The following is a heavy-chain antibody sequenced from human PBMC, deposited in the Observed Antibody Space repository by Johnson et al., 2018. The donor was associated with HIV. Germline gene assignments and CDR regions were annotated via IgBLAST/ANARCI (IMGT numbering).Heavy chain of an antibody. J-gene: IGHJ3*02. D-gene: IGHD6-13*01. CDR2: ISYDGSNK. V-gene: IGHV3-30*04. CDR1: GFTFSSYV. Sequence: QVQLVESGGGVVQPGRSLRLSCAASGFTFSSYVMHWVRQAPGKGLEWVALISYDGSNKYYADSVKGRFTISRDNSKNTLYLQMNSLKADDTAIYYCAKDEEGYSSAWSAGTAFDIWGQGTMVTVSS. CDR3: AKDEEGYSSAWSAGTAFDI.